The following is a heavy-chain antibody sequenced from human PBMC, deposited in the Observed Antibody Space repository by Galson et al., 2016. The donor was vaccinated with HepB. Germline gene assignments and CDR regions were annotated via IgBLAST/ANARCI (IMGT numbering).Heavy chain of an antibody. D-gene: IGHD5-12*01. V-gene: IGHV5-51*01. CDR1: GYKFISYW. CDR2: IYPGDPDT. J-gene: IGHJ4*02. Sequence: SGAEVKKPGESLNISCKASGYKFISYWIGWVRQRPGKGLEWMGAIYPGDPDTRYSPSFQGQVTISADKSISSASLQWNSLKASDTAIYFCVRRGGYSGYDKFDFWGQGTLVTASA. CDR3: VRRGGYSGYDKFDF.